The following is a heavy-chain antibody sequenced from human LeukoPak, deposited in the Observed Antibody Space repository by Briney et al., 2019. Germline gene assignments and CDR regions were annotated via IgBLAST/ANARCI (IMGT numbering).Heavy chain of an antibody. D-gene: IGHD3-22*01. CDR3: ARWLLPLNYFDY. J-gene: IGHJ4*02. CDR2: IYYSGST. V-gene: IGHV4-59*01. CDR1: GGSISSYY. Sequence: SETLSLTCTVSGGSISSYYWSWIRQPPGKGLGWIGYIYYSGSTNYNPSLKSRVTISVDTSKNQFSLKLSSVTAADTAVYYCARWLLPLNYFDYWGQGTLVTVSS.